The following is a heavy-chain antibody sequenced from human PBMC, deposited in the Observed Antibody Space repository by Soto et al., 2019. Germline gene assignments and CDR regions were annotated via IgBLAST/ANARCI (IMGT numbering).Heavy chain of an antibody. J-gene: IGHJ4*02. CDR1: GYTFTSYG. CDR3: ARASDYYDSSGYEDY. D-gene: IGHD3-22*01. CDR2: ISAYNGNT. Sequence: QVPLVQSGAEVKKPGASVKVSCKASGYTFTSYGISWVRQAPGQGLEWMGWISAYNGNTNYAQKLQGRVTMTTDTSTSTAYMELRSLRSDDTAVYYCARASDYYDSSGYEDYWGQGTLVTVSS. V-gene: IGHV1-18*01.